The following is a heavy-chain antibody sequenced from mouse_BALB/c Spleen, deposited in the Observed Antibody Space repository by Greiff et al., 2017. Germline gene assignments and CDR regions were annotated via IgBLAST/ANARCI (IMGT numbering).Heavy chain of an antibody. D-gene: IGHD2-4*01. Sequence: EVQLQQSGPELVKPGASVKMSCKASGYTFTSYVMHWVKQKPGQGLEWIGYINPYNDGTKYNEKFKGKATLTSDKSSSTAYMELSSLTSEDSAVYYCARGLLRRLYYYAMDYWGQGTSVTVSS. CDR1: GYTFTSYV. V-gene: IGHV1-14*01. CDR2: INPYNDGT. CDR3: ARGLLRRLYYYAMDY. J-gene: IGHJ4*01.